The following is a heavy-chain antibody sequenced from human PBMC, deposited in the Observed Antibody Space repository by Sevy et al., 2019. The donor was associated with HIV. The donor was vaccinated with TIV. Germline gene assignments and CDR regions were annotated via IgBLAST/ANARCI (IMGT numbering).Heavy chain of an antibody. CDR2: IYYSGFT. CDR3: ARGIVAYYFDY. V-gene: IGHV4-59*01. D-gene: IGHD5-12*01. Sequence: SETLSLTCTVSGDSISNYYWSWIRQPPGKGLEWIGYIYYSGFTNYNPSLKSRVPISVVTSKNQFSLKLSSVTAADTAVYYCARGIVAYYFDYWGQGTLVTVSS. J-gene: IGHJ4*02. CDR1: GDSISNYY.